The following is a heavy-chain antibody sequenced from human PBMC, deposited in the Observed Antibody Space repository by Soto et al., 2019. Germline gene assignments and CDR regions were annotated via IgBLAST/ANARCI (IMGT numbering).Heavy chain of an antibody. CDR3: ARDITGTYYFDY. CDR2: IWYDGSNK. D-gene: IGHD1-7*01. Sequence: GGSLRLSCAASGFPLSSYGVHWVRQAPGKGLEWVALIWYDGSNKYYADSVKGRFNISRDSSKNTLFLQMNSLRAEDTAVYYCARDITGTYYFDYWGQGTLVTVSS. CDR1: GFPLSSYG. J-gene: IGHJ4*02. V-gene: IGHV3-33*01.